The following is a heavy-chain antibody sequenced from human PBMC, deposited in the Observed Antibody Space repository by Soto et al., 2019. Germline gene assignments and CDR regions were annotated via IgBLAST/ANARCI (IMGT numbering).Heavy chain of an antibody. CDR2: FDPEDGET. CDR1: GYTLTALS. D-gene: IGHD3-3*01. J-gene: IGHJ4*02. CDR3: ATHRSGRFLEWLPEGSLGY. V-gene: IGHV1-24*01. Sequence: QVQLVQSGAEVKKPGASVKVSCKVSGYTLTALSMQWVRQAPGKRLEWMGGFDPEDGETIYAQKFQGRVNMTEETATDTAYMELSSLISEDTAVYYCATHRSGRFLEWLPEGSLGYWGQGTLVTVSS.